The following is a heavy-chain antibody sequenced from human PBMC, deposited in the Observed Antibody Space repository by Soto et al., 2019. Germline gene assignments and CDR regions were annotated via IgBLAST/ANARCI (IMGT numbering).Heavy chain of an antibody. J-gene: IGHJ6*02. V-gene: IGHV2-5*01. CDR1: GFSLSTSGVG. CDR3: THVRRSGLYGMDV. D-gene: IGHD3-10*01. Sequence: QITLKESGPTLVKPTQTLTLTCTFSGFSLSTSGVGVGWVRQPPGKALEWLALIYSNDDKRFSTSLKSTLNITKDTSKNQVVLTMTHLDPVDTATYYCTHVRRSGLYGMDVWGQGTTVTVSS. CDR2: IYSNDDK.